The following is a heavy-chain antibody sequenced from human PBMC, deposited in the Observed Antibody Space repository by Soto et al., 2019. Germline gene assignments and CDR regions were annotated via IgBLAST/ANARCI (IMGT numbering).Heavy chain of an antibody. D-gene: IGHD3-9*01. Sequence: SETLSLTCTVSGGSISSGGYYWTWIRQHPGKGLEWIGYIYYTGITYYNPSLKSRVTISVDTSKNQFSLKLSSVTAADTAVYYCARQSDYDILTGYLTSESSGFDYWGQGTLVTVSS. J-gene: IGHJ4*02. CDR1: GGSISSGGYY. V-gene: IGHV4-39*01. CDR2: IYYTGIT. CDR3: ARQSDYDILTGYLTSESSGFDY.